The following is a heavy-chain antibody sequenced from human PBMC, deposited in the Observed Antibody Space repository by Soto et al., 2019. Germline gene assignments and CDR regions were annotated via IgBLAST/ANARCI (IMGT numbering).Heavy chain of an antibody. CDR3: SRPGWYGDYG. CDR2: IRSKANSYAT. V-gene: IGHV3-73*02. D-gene: IGHD4-17*01. Sequence: EVQLVESGGGSVQPGGSLKLSCAASGFPFTGSAMHWVRQASGKGLEWVGRIRSKANSYATEYAASVKGRFTISRDDSKNTAYLQMNSLKTEDTAVYYCSRPGWYGDYGWGQGTLVNVSS. CDR1: GFPFTGSA. J-gene: IGHJ4*02.